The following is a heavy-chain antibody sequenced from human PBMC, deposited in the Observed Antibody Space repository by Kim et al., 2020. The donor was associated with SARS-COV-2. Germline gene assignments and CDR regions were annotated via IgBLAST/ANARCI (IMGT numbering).Heavy chain of an antibody. CDR3: AKDRGSGSYAAGY. Sequence: GGSLRLSCAASGFTFSSYGMHWVRQAPGKGLEWLAVISYDGSNKYYADSVKGRFTISRDNSKNTLYLQMTSLRAEDTAVYYCAKDRGSGSYAAGYWGQGTLVTVSS. D-gene: IGHD3-10*01. J-gene: IGHJ4*02. CDR2: ISYDGSNK. CDR1: GFTFSSYG. V-gene: IGHV3-30*18.